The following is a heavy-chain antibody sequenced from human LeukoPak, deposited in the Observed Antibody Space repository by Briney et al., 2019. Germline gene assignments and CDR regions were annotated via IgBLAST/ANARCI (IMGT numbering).Heavy chain of an antibody. CDR3: ARHRYYDDSSGYYYQP. CDR2: IYYSGST. V-gene: IGHV4-59*01. D-gene: IGHD3-22*01. J-gene: IGHJ5*02. Sequence: PSETLSLTCTVSGASLSSYYWSWIRQPPGKGLEWIGYIYYSGSTNYNPSLKSRVTISVDTSKDQFSLRLSSVTAADTAVYYCARHRYYDDSSGYYYQPWGQGTLVTVSS. CDR1: GASLSSYY.